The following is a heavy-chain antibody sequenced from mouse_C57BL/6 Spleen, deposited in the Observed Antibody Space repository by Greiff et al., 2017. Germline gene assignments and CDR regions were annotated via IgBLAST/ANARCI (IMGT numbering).Heavy chain of an antibody. CDR1: GFTFSDYY. CDR2: INYDGSST. D-gene: IGHD2-3*01. CDR3: ARIYDGSWYFDV. V-gene: IGHV5-16*01. J-gene: IGHJ1*03. Sequence: EVNVVESEGGLVQPGSSMKLSCTASGFTFSDYYMAWVRQVPEKGLEWVANINYDGSSTYYLDSLKSRFIISRDNAKNILYLQMSSLKSEDTATYYCARIYDGSWYFDVWGTGTTVTVSS.